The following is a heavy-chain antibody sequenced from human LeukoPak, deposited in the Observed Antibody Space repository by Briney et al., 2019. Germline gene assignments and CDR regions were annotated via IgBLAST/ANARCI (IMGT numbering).Heavy chain of an antibody. CDR3: AREYCTRTNCYDYFDY. J-gene: IGHJ4*02. V-gene: IGHV4-59*01. D-gene: IGHD2-2*01. CDR2: IFHTGST. CDR1: GDSITNSY. Sequence: PSETLSLTCTVSGDSITNSYWTWIRQPPRKGLEYIAYIFHTGSTNYNTSLKGRATISLDTSKNQFSLKLTSVTSADTAVYYCAREYCTRTNCYDYFDYWGQGTLVTVSS.